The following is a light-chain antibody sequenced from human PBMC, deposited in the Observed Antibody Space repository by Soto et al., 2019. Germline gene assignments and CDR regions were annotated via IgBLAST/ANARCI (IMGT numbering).Light chain of an antibody. J-gene: IGLJ3*02. CDR2: GNR. V-gene: IGLV1-40*01. Sequence: QSVLTQPPSVSGARGQRVTISCTGTSSNLGAGYDVHWYQQLPGAAPKLVIFGNRNRPSGVPERFSGSKPGTSASLAITGLQAEDEADYYCQAYDYSLTAAVFGGGTKLTVL. CDR3: QAYDYSLTAAV. CDR1: SSNLGAGYD.